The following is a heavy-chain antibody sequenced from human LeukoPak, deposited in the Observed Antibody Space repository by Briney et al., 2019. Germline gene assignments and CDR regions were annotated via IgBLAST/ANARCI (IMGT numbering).Heavy chain of an antibody. V-gene: IGHV4-39*07. J-gene: IGHJ4*02. D-gene: IGHD6-19*01. CDR1: GGSISSSNYY. CDR2: IYYSGST. Sequence: SETLSLTCTVSGGSISSSNYYWGWIRQPPGKGLEWIGTIYYSGSTYYNSSLKSRVTISVDTSKNQFSLKLSSVTAADTAVYYCARDGRAGSLFAYWGQGTLVTVSS. CDR3: ARDGRAGSLFAY.